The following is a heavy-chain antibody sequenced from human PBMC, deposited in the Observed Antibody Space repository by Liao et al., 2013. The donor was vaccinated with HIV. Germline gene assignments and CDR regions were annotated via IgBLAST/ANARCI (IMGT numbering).Heavy chain of an antibody. V-gene: IGHV4-30-4*01. CDR3: ARERGFLDY. CDR1: GGSISSGDYY. D-gene: IGHD3-10*01. J-gene: IGHJ4*02. Sequence: QVELQESGPGLVKPSQTLSLTCSVSGGSISSGDYYWSWIRQPXGKGLEWIGHFSSSGGANYNPSLRSRVTLSLDTSRNQFSLNLNSVTAADTAVYYCARERGFLDYWGQGTLVTVSS. CDR2: FSSSGGA.